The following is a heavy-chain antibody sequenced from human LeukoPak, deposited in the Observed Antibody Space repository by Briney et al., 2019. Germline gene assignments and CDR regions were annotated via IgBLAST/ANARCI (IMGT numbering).Heavy chain of an antibody. CDR1: GDSISRSSYY. Sequence: PSETLSLTCTISGDSISRSSYYWGWIRQPPGKGLEWIGDIYYRGSTYYSPSLKSRVSISVDTSNNQFSLTLNSVTAADTALYFCARRRYYDSTGYLDWGRGTLVTVSS. CDR2: IYYRGST. CDR3: ARRRYYDSTGYLD. J-gene: IGHJ1*01. V-gene: IGHV4-39*01. D-gene: IGHD3-22*01.